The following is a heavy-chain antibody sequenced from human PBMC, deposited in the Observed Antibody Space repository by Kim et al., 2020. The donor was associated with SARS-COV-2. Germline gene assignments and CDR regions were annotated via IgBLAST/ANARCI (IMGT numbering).Heavy chain of an antibody. Sequence: PSPTSRVTISVATSKNQFSRKRSSVTAADTAVYYCARDRGGDSSGYFDYWGQGTLVTVSS. CDR3: ARDRGGDSSGYFDY. V-gene: IGHV4-4*07. J-gene: IGHJ4*02. D-gene: IGHD6-19*01.